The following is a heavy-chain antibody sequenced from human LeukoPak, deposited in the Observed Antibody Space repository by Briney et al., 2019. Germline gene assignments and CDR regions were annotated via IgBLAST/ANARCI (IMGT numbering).Heavy chain of an antibody. V-gene: IGHV4-39*01. Sequence: SETLSLTCTVSGGSISSSSYYWGWIRQPPGKGLEWIGSIYYSRSTYYNPSLKSRVTISVDTSKNQFSLKLSSVTAADTAVYYCARQVRDSSPGLYFDYWGQGTLVTVSS. CDR3: ARQVRDSSPGLYFDY. D-gene: IGHD3-22*01. CDR1: GGSISSSSYY. CDR2: IYYSRST. J-gene: IGHJ4*02.